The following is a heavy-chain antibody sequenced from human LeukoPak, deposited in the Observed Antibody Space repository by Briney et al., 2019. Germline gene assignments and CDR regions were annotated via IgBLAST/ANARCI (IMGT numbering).Heavy chain of an antibody. J-gene: IGHJ5*02. CDR1: NVSLSVDY. CDR2: INYSGTT. Sequence: SETLSLTCAVYNVSLSVDYWTWIRQPPGKGLEWIGEINYSGTTNYNPSLKSRVTISADTSKNQFSLKVTSLTAADTAVYYCARWSAAVPKMFDPWGQGTLVTVSS. D-gene: IGHD6-25*01. V-gene: IGHV4-34*01. CDR3: ARWSAAVPKMFDP.